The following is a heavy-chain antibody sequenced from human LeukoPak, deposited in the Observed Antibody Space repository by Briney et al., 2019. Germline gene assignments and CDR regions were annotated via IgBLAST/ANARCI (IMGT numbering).Heavy chain of an antibody. D-gene: IGHD2-2*01. J-gene: IGHJ4*02. Sequence: PSETLSLTCTVSGGSISSYYWSWIRQPPGKGLEWIGYIYYSGSTNYNPSLKSRVTISVDTSKNQFSLKLSSVTAADTAVYYCARVAPMIVVVPAVHSDYWGQGTLVTVSS. V-gene: IGHV4-59*01. CDR1: GGSISSYY. CDR2: IYYSGST. CDR3: ARVAPMIVVVPAVHSDY.